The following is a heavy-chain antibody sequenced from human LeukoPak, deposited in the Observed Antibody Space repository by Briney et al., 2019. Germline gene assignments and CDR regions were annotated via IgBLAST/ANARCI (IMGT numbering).Heavy chain of an antibody. CDR3: TSANYGPAY. J-gene: IGHJ4*02. Sequence: GGSLRLFCAASGVTFYDYGMSWVRQAPGKGLEWVAHVDQDGSGKYYVDSVKGRFTISKDNAKNSLYLQMNSLRAEDTAVYYCTSANYGPAYWGQGTLVTVSS. CDR1: GVTFYDYG. V-gene: IGHV3-7*01. D-gene: IGHD5-24*01. CDR2: VDQDGSGK.